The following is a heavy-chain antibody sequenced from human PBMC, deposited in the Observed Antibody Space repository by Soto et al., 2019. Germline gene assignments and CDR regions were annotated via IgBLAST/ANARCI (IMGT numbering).Heavy chain of an antibody. CDR2: IRSRSIDM. Sequence: EVQLVESGGGLVKPGESLRLSCAASGFTFSNYNINWVRQAPGKGLEWVSSIRSRSIDMYYADSVKGRFTISRDDAKNSLSLQMNGLRGEDTAVYFCVRESYPAKAFDIWGQGTMVTVSS. J-gene: IGHJ3*02. V-gene: IGHV3-21*01. D-gene: IGHD2-2*01. CDR3: VRESYPAKAFDI. CDR1: GFTFSNYN.